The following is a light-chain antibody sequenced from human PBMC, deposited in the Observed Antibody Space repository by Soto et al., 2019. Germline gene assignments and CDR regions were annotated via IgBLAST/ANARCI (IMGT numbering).Light chain of an antibody. J-gene: IGKJ1*01. CDR1: QSVSYK. Sequence: EIVFTHSPSTLSLSPCEGSTLSCSASQSVSYKLARYQQKPGQDARHLIYYAAARATGIPARFSGSGSGTEFTIPISGRQSEDFAVYYCKQYNNGAPWTFGQGTKVDI. V-gene: IGKV3-15*01. CDR3: KQYNNGAPWT. CDR2: YAA.